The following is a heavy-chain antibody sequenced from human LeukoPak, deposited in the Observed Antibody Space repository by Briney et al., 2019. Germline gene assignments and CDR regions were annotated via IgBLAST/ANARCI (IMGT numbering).Heavy chain of an antibody. CDR3: AKLNGYSYGYSGDY. CDR1: GFTFSSYA. J-gene: IGHJ4*02. CDR2: ISGSGGST. D-gene: IGHD5-18*01. V-gene: IGHV3-23*01. Sequence: GGSLRLSCAASGFTFSSYAMSWVRQAPGKGLEWVSAISGSGGSTYYADSVKGRFTTSRDNSKNTLYLQMNSLRAEDTAVYYCAKLNGYSYGYSGDYWGQGTLVTVSS.